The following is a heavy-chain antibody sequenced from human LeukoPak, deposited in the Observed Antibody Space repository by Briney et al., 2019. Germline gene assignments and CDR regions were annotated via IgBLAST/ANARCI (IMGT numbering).Heavy chain of an antibody. CDR3: ARRWLAGDAFDI. CDR1: GYTFTSYD. D-gene: IGHD6-19*01. Sequence: ASVNVSCKASGYTFTSYDINWVRQATGQGLEWMGWLNPNSANTGYAQKLQGRVTMTRNTSISTAYMELSSLRSDDTAVYYCARRWLAGDAFDIWGQGTMVTVSS. CDR2: LNPNSANT. J-gene: IGHJ3*02. V-gene: IGHV1-8*01.